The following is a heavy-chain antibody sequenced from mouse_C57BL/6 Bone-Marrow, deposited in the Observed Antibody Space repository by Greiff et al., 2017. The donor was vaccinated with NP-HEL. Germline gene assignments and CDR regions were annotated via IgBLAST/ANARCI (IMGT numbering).Heavy chain of an antibody. Sequence: EVQLQQSGPELVKPGASVKISCKASGYTFTDYYMNWVKQSHGQSLEWIGDINPNNGGTSYNQKFKGKATLTVDKSSSTAYMELRSLTSEDSAVYYCARCGDGYYDYAMDYWGQGTSVTVSS. CDR3: ARCGDGYYDYAMDY. CDR2: INPNNGGT. J-gene: IGHJ4*01. CDR1: GYTFTDYY. D-gene: IGHD2-3*01. V-gene: IGHV1-26*01.